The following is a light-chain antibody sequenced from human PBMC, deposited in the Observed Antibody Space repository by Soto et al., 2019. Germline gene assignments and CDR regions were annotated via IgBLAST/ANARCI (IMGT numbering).Light chain of an antibody. J-gene: IGKJ1*01. Sequence: DIQMTQSPSSVSASVGDRVTISCRASQGISSWLAWYQQKPGKAPSLLIYSASTLHSGVPSRFSGSGSGTDFTLTISSLQPEDFATYYCQHYNSYSGTFGQGTKVEVK. CDR2: SAS. CDR1: QGISSW. CDR3: QHYNSYSGT. V-gene: IGKV1-12*01.